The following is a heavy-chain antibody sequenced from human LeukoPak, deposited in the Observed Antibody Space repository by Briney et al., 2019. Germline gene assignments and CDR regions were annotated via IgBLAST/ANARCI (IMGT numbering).Heavy chain of an antibody. D-gene: IGHD3-10*01. J-gene: IGHJ4*02. Sequence: GGSLRLSCAASGFTFSTYSMDWVRQAPGKGLEWVSSISSSGRYIYYADSVEGRFTVSRDNAENSLYLQMNSLRVEDTAVYYCARDHHASGSYYVYWGQGTLVTVSS. CDR2: ISSSGRYI. CDR1: GFTFSTYS. CDR3: ARDHHASGSYYVY. V-gene: IGHV3-21*01.